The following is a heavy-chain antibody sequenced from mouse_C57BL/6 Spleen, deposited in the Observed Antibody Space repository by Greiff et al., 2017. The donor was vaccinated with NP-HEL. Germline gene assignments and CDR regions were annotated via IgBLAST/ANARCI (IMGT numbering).Heavy chain of an antibody. D-gene: IGHD1-1*01. CDR1: GYKFTSYG. Sequence: EVKLMESGAELVRPGSSVKMSCKTSGYKFTSYGINWVKQRPGQGLEWIGYIYIGNGYTEYNEKFKGKATLTSDTSSSTAYMQLSSLTSEDSAIYFCAFYYGSSSYFDVWGTGTTVTVSS. CDR2: IYIGNGYT. CDR3: AFYYGSSSYFDV. J-gene: IGHJ1*03. V-gene: IGHV1-58*01.